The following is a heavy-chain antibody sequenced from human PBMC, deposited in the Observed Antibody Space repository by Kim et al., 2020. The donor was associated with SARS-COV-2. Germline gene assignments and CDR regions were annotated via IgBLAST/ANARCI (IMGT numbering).Heavy chain of an antibody. D-gene: IGHD3-10*01. CDR2: IKSKTDGGTT. J-gene: IGHJ4*02. CDR1: GFTFSNAW. Sequence: GGSLRLSCAASGFTFSNAWMSWVRQAPGKGLEWVGRIKSKTDGGTTDYAAPVKGRFTISRDDSKNTLYLQMNSLKTEDTAVYYCTTYPYGSGSYYKPGEYFDYWGQGTLVTVSS. CDR3: TTYPYGSGSYYKPGEYFDY. V-gene: IGHV3-15*01.